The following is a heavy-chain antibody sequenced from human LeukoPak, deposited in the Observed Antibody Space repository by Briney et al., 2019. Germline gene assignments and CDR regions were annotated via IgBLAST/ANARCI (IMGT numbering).Heavy chain of an antibody. V-gene: IGHV4-59*01. CDR1: GGSISSYC. D-gene: IGHD2/OR15-2a*01. CDR2: IYYRGNS. J-gene: IGHJ3*02. CDR3: ARRRCNSTRCYLAFDI. Sequence: SETLSLTCTVSGGSISSYCWSWIRQPPGKGLEWIGYIYYRGNSNYNPSLKSRVSTSVDTSKNQFSLNLSSVTAADTAVYYCARRRCNSTRCYLAFDIWGQGTMVTVSS.